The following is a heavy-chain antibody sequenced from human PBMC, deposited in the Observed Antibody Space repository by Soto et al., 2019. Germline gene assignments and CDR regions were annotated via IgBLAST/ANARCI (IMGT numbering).Heavy chain of an antibody. J-gene: IGHJ5*02. CDR3: ARHGDTGSLRTWFDL. CDR1: GGSISSRNRY. CDR2: TYESGSS. Sequence: SETLSLTCAVSGGSISSRNRYWGWLRQPPGRGLEWIGSTYESGSSDYNPSLKSRVTMSVDMSKNQFSLKINSVTAADTAMYFCARHGDTGSLRTWFDLWGQGTLVTVSS. V-gene: IGHV4-39*01. D-gene: IGHD1-26*01.